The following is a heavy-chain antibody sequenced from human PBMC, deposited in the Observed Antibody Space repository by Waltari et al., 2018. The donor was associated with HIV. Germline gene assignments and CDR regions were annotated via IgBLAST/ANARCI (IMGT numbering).Heavy chain of an antibody. J-gene: IGHJ4*02. V-gene: IGHV4-34*01. CDR1: GASFSGYY. CDR3: ARGSIVLVPAATNYFDY. Sequence: QVQLQQWGAGLLKPSETLSLTCAVYGASFSGYYWTWIRQPPGKGLECIWEINHRGSTNYNPSLKSRVTISVDTSKNQFSLKLSSVTAADTAVYYCARGSIVLVPAATNYFDYWGQGTLVTVSS. D-gene: IGHD2-2*01. CDR2: INHRGST.